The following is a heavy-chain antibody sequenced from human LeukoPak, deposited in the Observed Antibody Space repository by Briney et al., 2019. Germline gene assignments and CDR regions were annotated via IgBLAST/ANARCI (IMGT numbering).Heavy chain of an antibody. V-gene: IGHV4-38-2*02. Sequence: SETLSLTCTVSGYSISSGYYWGWIRQPPGKGLEWIGSIYHSGSTYYNPSLKSRVTISVDTSKNQFSLKLSSVTAADTAVYYCARRIGGSGSYWSVIDYWGQGTLVTVSS. CDR2: IYHSGST. D-gene: IGHD3-10*01. CDR3: ARRIGGSGSYWSVIDY. CDR1: GYSISSGYY. J-gene: IGHJ4*02.